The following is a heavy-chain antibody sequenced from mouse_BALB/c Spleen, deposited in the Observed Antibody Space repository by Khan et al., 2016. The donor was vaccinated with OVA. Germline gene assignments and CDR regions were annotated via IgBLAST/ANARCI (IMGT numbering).Heavy chain of an antibody. J-gene: IGHJ1*01. CDR2: ISYSGST. CDR3: SRRYYYGQWYFDV. V-gene: IGHV3-2*02. D-gene: IGHD1-1*01. Sequence: EVQLQESGPGLVKPSQSLSLTCPVTGYSITSDYAWNWIRQFPGNKLEWMAYISYSGSTRSNQSLNSRISITRDTSKTQFFLQLNSVTTEDTATYYCSRRYYYGQWYFDVWGAGTTVTVSS. CDR1: GYSITSDYA.